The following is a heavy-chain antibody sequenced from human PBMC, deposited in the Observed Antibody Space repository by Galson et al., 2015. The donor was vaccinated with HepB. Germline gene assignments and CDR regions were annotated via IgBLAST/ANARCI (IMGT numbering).Heavy chain of an antibody. CDR2: ISYDGSNK. Sequence: SLRLSCAASGFTFSSYGMHWVRQAPGKGLEWVAVISYDGSNKYYADSVKGRFTISRDNSKNTLYLQMNSLRAEDTAVYYCAKGTHYYDSSGYSTPAFDYWGQGTLVTVSS. CDR1: GFTFSSYG. V-gene: IGHV3-30*18. D-gene: IGHD3-22*01. CDR3: AKGTHYYDSSGYSTPAFDY. J-gene: IGHJ4*02.